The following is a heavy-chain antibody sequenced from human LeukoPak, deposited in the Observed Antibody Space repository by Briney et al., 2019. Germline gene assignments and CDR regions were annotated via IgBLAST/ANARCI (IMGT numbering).Heavy chain of an antibody. D-gene: IGHD3-22*01. V-gene: IGHV4-59*08. J-gene: IGHJ4*02. CDR3: TRHIGTTSSGYYPY. CDR2: IYYSGCH. Sequence: SSDTLSLICCVWGRPHRRYCWRCTREPRGKALEGLGYIYYSGCHKYNPSLKRRVPISVDTSKNQFSLILSSVTAADTAVYYCTRHIGTTSSGYYPYWGQGTMVTVSS. CDR1: GRPHRRYC.